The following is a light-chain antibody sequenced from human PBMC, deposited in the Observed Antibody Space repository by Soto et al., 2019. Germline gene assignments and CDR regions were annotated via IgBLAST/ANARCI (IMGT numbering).Light chain of an antibody. Sequence: EIVLTQSPATLSLSPGERATLSCRASQSISSPLAWYQQKPGQAPRLLIYGASNRATGIPARFSGSGSGTDFTLTISSLEAEDCAVYYCQRRINWPLTFGGGTKVEIK. CDR2: GAS. V-gene: IGKV3-11*01. CDR3: QRRINWPLT. CDR1: QSISSP. J-gene: IGKJ4*01.